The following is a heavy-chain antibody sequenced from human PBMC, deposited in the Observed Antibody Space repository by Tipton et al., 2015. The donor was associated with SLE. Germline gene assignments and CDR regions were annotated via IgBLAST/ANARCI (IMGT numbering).Heavy chain of an antibody. CDR1: GGSFSGYY. CDR3: ARGPIVVVIAAVWYFDL. D-gene: IGHD2-21*01. CDR2: IYYSGST. J-gene: IGHJ2*01. V-gene: IGHV4-59*01. Sequence: TLSLTCAVYGGSFSGYYWSWIRQPPGKGLEWIGYIYYSGSTNYNPSLKSRVTISVDTSKNQFSLKLSSVTAADTAVYYCARGPIVVVIAAVWYFDLWGRGTLVTVSS.